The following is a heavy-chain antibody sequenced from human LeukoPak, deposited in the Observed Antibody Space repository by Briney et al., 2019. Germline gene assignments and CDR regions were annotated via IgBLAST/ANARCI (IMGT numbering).Heavy chain of an antibody. D-gene: IGHD3-16*02. CDR3: ARDWNYVWGSYSYFFDY. CDR1: GYTFTGYY. CDR2: IKPNSGGT. J-gene: IGHJ4*02. Sequence: GASVTVSCKASGYTFTGYYMHWVRQAPGQGLEWMGRIKPNSGGTNYAQKFQGRVTMTRVTSISTAYMELSRLRSDDTAVYYCARDWNYVWGSYSYFFDYWGQGTLVTVSS. V-gene: IGHV1-2*06.